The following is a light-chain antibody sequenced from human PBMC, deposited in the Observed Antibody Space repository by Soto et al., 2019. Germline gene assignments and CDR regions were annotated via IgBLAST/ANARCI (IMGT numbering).Light chain of an antibody. CDR3: QQYHNWPPWT. V-gene: IGKV3-15*01. CDR2: GAS. Sequence: EIVMTQSPATLSVSPGERATLSCRASQSVSSNLAWYQQKPGQAPRLLIYGASTRATGIPARFSGSGSGTEFTLTISSLQSEDFAVYYCQQYHNWPPWTVGQGTKVDSK. CDR1: QSVSSN. J-gene: IGKJ1*01.